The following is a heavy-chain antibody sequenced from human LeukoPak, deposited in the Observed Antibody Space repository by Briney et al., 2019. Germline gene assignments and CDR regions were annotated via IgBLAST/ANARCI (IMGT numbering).Heavy chain of an antibody. CDR1: GGSISSSRNY. J-gene: IGHJ3*02. CDR2: IYYSGST. CDR3: AREGYDFWNAFDI. D-gene: IGHD3-3*01. Sequence: SETLSLTCSVSGGSISSSRNYWGWLRQPPGRGLEGVGNIYYSGSTNYNPSLKSRVTISEDTSKKQFSLKLSSVTAADTAVYYCAREGYDFWNAFDIWGQGTMVTVSS. V-gene: IGHV4-39*07.